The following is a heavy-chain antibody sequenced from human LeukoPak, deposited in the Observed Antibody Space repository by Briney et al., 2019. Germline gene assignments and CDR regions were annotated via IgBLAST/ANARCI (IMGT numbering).Heavy chain of an antibody. CDR1: GGSISSYY. CDR2: IYYSGST. D-gene: IGHD3-10*01. V-gene: IGHV4-59*08. Sequence: SETLSLTCTVSGGSISSYYWSWIRQPPGKGLEWIGYIYYSGSTNYNPSPKSRVTISVDTSKNQSSLKLSSVTAADTAVYYCASTYYYGSGSYYLDYWGQGTLVTVSS. J-gene: IGHJ4*02. CDR3: ASTYYYGSGSYYLDY.